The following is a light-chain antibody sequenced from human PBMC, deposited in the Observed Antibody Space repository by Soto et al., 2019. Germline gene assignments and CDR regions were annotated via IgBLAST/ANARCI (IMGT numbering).Light chain of an antibody. CDR1: QSISTW. CDR2: DAS. Sequence: DIEMTQSPATLSAFVGDRVTITCRASQSISTWQAWYQQKPGKAPTVVLYDASNLASGVPSRFSGSGSGTDFTLTISSLQPDDFAAYYCQQCNSYPYTFGQGTKLEIK. CDR3: QQCNSYPYT. J-gene: IGKJ2*01. V-gene: IGKV1-5*01.